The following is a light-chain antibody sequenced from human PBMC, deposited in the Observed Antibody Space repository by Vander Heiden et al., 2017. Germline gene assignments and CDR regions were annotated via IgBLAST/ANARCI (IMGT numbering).Light chain of an antibody. CDR2: WAS. CDR1: QSVLYSSNNKNY. Sequence: DIVMTQSPDSLAVSLGERATINCKSSQSVLYSSNNKNYLAWYQQKPGQPPKLLIYWASTRESGVPDRFSGRGSGTDFTLTISSLQAEDMAVYYCQQYESTPRRFGQGTKVEIK. V-gene: IGKV4-1*01. J-gene: IGKJ1*01. CDR3: QQYESTPRR.